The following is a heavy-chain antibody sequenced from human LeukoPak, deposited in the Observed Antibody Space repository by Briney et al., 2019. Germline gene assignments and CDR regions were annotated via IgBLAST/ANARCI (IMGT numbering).Heavy chain of an antibody. D-gene: IGHD6-13*01. J-gene: IGHJ4*02. CDR3: ARSPLRGSWYLDY. V-gene: IGHV1-69*05. CDR1: GGTFSSYA. Sequence: GASVKVSCKASGGTFSSYAISWVRQAPGQGLEWMGGIIPIFGTANYAQKFQGRVTITTDESTSTAYMELSSLRSEDTAVYYCARSPLRGSWYLDYWGQGTLVTVSS. CDR2: IIPIFGTA.